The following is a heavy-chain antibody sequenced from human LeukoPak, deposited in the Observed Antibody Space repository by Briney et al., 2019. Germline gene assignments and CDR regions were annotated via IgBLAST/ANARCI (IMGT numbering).Heavy chain of an antibody. CDR3: AKITVATTPNY. V-gene: IGHV3-23*01. D-gene: IGHD3-10*01. J-gene: IGHJ4*02. CDR1: GFTFSTYW. Sequence: PGGSLRLSCAASGFTFSTYWMHWARQAPGEGLVWVSGITDNGRKTYYADSVKGRFSISRDNSKNTLYLQMSDLRAEDTAVYYCAKITVATTPNYWGQGTLVTVSS. CDR2: ITDNGRKT.